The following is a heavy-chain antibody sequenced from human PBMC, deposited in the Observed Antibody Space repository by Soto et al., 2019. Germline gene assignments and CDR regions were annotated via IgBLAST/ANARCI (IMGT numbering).Heavy chain of an antibody. CDR3: AKTKYSSSWYFDY. D-gene: IGHD6-13*01. CDR2: ISGSGYST. Sequence: GGSLRLSCAASGFTFSSYAMSWVRQAPGKGLEWVSAISGSGYSTNYADSVKGRFTISRDNSKNTLYLQMTSLRAEDTAVYYCAKTKYSSSWYFDYWGQGTLVTVSS. CDR1: GFTFSSYA. V-gene: IGHV3-23*01. J-gene: IGHJ4*02.